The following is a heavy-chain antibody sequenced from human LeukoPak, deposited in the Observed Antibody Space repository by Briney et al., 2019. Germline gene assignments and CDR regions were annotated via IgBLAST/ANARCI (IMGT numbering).Heavy chain of an antibody. CDR3: AKGGYDSSGYYYY. CDR2: MNPNSGNT. V-gene: IGHV1-8*03. D-gene: IGHD3-22*01. Sequence: ASVKVSCKASGYTFTSYDINWVRQATGQGLEWMGWMNPNSGNTGYAQKFQGRVTITRNTSIGTAYMELSSLRSEDTAVYYCAKGGYDSSGYYYYWGQGTLVTVSS. J-gene: IGHJ4*02. CDR1: GYTFTSYD.